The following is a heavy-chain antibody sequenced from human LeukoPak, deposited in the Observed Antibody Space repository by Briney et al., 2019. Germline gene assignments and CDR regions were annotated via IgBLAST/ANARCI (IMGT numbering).Heavy chain of an antibody. Sequence: SETLSLTCTVSGGSISSGSYYWSWIRQPAGKGLEWIGRIYTSGSTNYNPSLKSRVTISVDTSKNQFSLKLSSVTAADTAVYYRARDSFSYGDAFDIWGQGTMVTVSS. CDR1: GGSISSGSYY. D-gene: IGHD5-18*01. CDR3: ARDSFSYGDAFDI. J-gene: IGHJ3*02. CDR2: IYTSGST. V-gene: IGHV4-61*02.